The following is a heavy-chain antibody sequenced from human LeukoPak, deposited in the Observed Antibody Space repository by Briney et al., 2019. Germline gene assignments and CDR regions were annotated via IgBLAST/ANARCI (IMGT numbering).Heavy chain of an antibody. CDR1: GGSISSYY. V-gene: IGHV4-59*01. D-gene: IGHD5-18*01. J-gene: IGHJ6*02. CDR2: VYYSGTT. CDR3: ARSGVDTAMVRWGLDV. Sequence: SETLSLTCTVSGGSISSYYWSWIRQPPGKGLEWIGYVYYSGTTNYNPSLKSRVTISVDTSNSHFSLKLTSVTAADTAVYYCARSGVDTAMVRWGLDVWGQGTTVTVSS.